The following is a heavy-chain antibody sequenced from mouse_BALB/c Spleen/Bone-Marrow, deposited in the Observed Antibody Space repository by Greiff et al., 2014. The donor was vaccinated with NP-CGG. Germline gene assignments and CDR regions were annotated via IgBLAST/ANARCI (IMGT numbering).Heavy chain of an antibody. CDR2: INPYNDVT. Sequence: EVQRVESGPELVKPGASVKMSCKASGYTFTSYVIHWVKQKPGQGLEWIGYINPYNDVTKFNERYKRKATLTSDKSSSTAYMALTSLTSEDSACYYCAREGVDYFDYWGQGTTLAVSS. J-gene: IGHJ2*01. V-gene: IGHV1-14*01. CDR1: GYTFTSYV. CDR3: AREGVDYFDY.